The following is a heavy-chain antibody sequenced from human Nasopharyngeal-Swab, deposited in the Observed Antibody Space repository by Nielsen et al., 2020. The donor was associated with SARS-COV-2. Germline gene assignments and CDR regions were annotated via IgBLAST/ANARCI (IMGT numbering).Heavy chain of an antibody. CDR3: AGGSGYDTFDY. CDR2: ISSSSYI. CDR1: GFTFSSYS. J-gene: IGHJ4*02. Sequence: GESLKISCAASGFTFSSYSMNWVRQAPGKGLEWVSYISSSSYIYYADSVKGRFTISRDNAKNSLYLQMNSLRAEDTAVYYCAGGSGYDTFDYWGQGTLVTVSS. V-gene: IGHV3-21*05. D-gene: IGHD5-12*01.